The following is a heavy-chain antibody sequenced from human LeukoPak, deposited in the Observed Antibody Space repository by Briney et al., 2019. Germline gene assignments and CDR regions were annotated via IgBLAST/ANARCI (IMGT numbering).Heavy chain of an antibody. J-gene: IGHJ4*02. Sequence: PGGSLRLSCAASGFTVSRNYMSWVRQAPGKGLEWVSVIYSGGRTYYADSVKGRFTISRDNSKNTLYLQLNSLRVEDAAVHYCAKDRWWSFDYWGQGTPVTVSS. CDR3: AKDRWWSFDY. CDR2: IYSGGRT. D-gene: IGHD2-15*01. V-gene: IGHV3-66*01. CDR1: GFTVSRNY.